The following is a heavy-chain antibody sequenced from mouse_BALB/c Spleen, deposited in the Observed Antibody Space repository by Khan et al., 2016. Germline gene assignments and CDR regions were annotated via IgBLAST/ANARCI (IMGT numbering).Heavy chain of an antibody. CDR1: GYSITSDYA. J-gene: IGHJ4*01. D-gene: IGHD1-1*01. CDR2: ISYSGST. CDR3: ATYYYGSSHDAMDY. V-gene: IGHV3-2*02. Sequence: EVQLQESGPGLVKPSQSLSLTCTVTGYSITSDYAWNWIRQFPGNKLEWMGYISYSGSTSYNPSLKSRISITRDTSKNQFFLQLNSVTTEDTATYYGATYYYGSSHDAMDYWGQGTSVTVSS.